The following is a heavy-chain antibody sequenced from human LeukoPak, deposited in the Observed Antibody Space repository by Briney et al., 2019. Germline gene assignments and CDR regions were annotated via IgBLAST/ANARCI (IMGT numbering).Heavy chain of an antibody. CDR1: GGSVNNYY. CDR2: IHYTGTS. Sequence: SETLSLTCSVSGGSVNNYYWSWVRQPPGEGLEWIGYIHYTGTSNFNPSLKSRVTISVDTSKNQFSLKLTSVTAGDTAVYYCARYGPGNKYDSSGSLDSWGQGTLVTVS. V-gene: IGHV4-59*02. J-gene: IGHJ4*02. D-gene: IGHD3-22*01. CDR3: ARYGPGNKYDSSGSLDS.